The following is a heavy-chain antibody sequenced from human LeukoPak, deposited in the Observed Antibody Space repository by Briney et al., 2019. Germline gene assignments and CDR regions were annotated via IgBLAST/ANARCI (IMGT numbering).Heavy chain of an antibody. CDR3: ARSKKAQEVGATVYYYYYGMDV. V-gene: IGHV1-18*01. J-gene: IGHJ6*02. D-gene: IGHD1-26*01. CDR2: ISAYNGNT. Sequence: GAAVTVSSTASGYTFTIYGISWVRQAPGQGLEWMGWISAYNGNTNYAQKLHGRVTITTDTSTSTAYPELRSLRSDDTAVYYCARSKKAQEVGATVYYYYYGMDVWGQGTTVTVSS. CDR1: GYTFTIYG.